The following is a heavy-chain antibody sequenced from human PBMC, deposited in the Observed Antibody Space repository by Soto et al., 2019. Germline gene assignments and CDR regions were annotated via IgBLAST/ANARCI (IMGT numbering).Heavy chain of an antibody. CDR1: GYTFTGYG. Sequence: QVQLVQSEAEVKRPGASVKLSCKASGYTFTGYGITWVRQAPGQGLEWMGWINAFNGNTNTAQNFQGRVTMTMDKSTTTASMELRSLRSDDTAVYFCASGAYNSGCYDYWGQGTLVTVSS. V-gene: IGHV1-18*01. J-gene: IGHJ4*02. CDR3: ASGAYNSGCYDY. D-gene: IGHD6-19*01. CDR2: INAFNGNT.